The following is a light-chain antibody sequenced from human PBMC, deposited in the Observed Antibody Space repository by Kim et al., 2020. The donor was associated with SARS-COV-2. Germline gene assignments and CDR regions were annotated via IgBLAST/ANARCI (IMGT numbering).Light chain of an antibody. V-gene: IGLV1-44*01. Sequence: QLVLTQPPSASGTPGQRVTISCSGSSSNIGSNTVNWYQQLPGTAPKLLIYSYNQRPSGVPDRFSGSKSGTSASLAISGLQSEDEAHYYCVAWDDSLNARVFGGGTQLTVL. J-gene: IGLJ2*01. CDR2: SYN. CDR1: SSNIGSNT. CDR3: VAWDDSLNARV.